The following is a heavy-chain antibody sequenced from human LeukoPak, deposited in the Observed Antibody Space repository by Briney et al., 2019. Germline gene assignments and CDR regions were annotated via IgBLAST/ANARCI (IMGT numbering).Heavy chain of an antibody. CDR2: IKSKTDGGTT. CDR1: GFTFSNAW. Sequence: GGSLRLSCAASGFTFSNAWMSWVRQAPGKGLEWVGRIKSKTDGGTTDYAAPVKVRFTISRDDSKNTLYLQMNSLKTEDTAVYYCVGYCSGGNCPNAFDIWGQGTMVTVSS. CDR3: VGYCSGGNCPNAFDI. J-gene: IGHJ3*02. D-gene: IGHD2-15*01. V-gene: IGHV3-15*05.